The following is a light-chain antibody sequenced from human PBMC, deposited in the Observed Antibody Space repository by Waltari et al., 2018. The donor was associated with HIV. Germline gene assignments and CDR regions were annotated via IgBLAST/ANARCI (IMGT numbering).Light chain of an antibody. J-gene: IGLJ1*01. Sequence: SYQLTQPPSVSVSPGQTARVTCSGDVLAREYTSWYQQKAGQVPVLLIYKDSERPSGIPERFSGSSSGTTVTLAIFGVQPEDEADYYGQSSDTNGTYVFGSGTKVTVL. CDR2: KDS. CDR3: QSSDTNGTYV. V-gene: IGLV3-25*03. CDR1: VLAREY.